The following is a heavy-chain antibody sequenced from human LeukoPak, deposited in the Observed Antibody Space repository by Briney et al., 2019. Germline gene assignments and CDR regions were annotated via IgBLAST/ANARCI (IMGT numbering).Heavy chain of an antibody. CDR2: INAGNGNT. D-gene: IGHD2-15*01. V-gene: IGHV1-3*01. J-gene: IGHJ6*02. CDR1: GYTFTSYA. Sequence: ASVKVSCKASGYTFTSYAMHWVRQAPGQRLEWMGWINAGNGNTKYSQKFQGRVTITRDTSASTAYMELSSLRSEGTAVYYCARDPITCSGGSCYTYYGMDVWGQGTTVTVSS. CDR3: ARDPITCSGGSCYTYYGMDV.